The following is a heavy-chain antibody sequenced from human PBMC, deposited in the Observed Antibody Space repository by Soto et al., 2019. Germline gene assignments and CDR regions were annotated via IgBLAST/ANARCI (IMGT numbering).Heavy chain of an antibody. CDR2: IDPKSGDT. CDR1: EYSFTGHY. D-gene: IGHD3-22*01. Sequence: WASVKVSCKASEYSFTGHYLHWVRQAPGQGLEWMGWIDPKSGDTNYAQKFQDRVTMTRDTSSSTAYMDLSRLRSDDTAVYYCARDYDKSGYDYFDPWGQGTLVTVSS. V-gene: IGHV1-2*02. J-gene: IGHJ5*02. CDR3: ARDYDKSGYDYFDP.